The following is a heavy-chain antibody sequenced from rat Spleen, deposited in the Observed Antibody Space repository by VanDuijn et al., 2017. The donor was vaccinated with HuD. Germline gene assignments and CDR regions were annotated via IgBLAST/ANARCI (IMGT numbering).Heavy chain of an antibody. D-gene: IGHD1-4*01. CDR3: AKGYNYDY. J-gene: IGHJ2*01. Sequence: EVQLVESGGGLVQPGRSLKLSCAASGFTFSDYNMAWVRQAPKKGLEWVATISYDGSSTYYGDSVKGRFTISRDPAQNTLYLQMNSLRSEDTATYYCAKGYNYDYWGQGVMVTVSS. V-gene: IGHV5-7*01. CDR1: GFTFSDYN. CDR2: ISYDGSST.